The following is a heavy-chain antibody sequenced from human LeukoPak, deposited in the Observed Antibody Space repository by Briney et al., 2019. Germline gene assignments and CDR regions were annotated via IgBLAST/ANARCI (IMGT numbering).Heavy chain of an antibody. D-gene: IGHD6-13*01. V-gene: IGHV1-2*02. J-gene: IGHJ4*02. CDR2: INPNNGGT. CDR3: AREATVVAAGNAGINFDY. CDR1: GYTFISYY. Sequence: ASVKVSCKASGYTFISYYIHWVRQAPGQGLEWMGWINPNNGGTHYAQKFQGRVTMTRDTSITTAYMELSRLRSDDTAMYYCAREATVVAAGNAGINFDYWGQGTLVTVSS.